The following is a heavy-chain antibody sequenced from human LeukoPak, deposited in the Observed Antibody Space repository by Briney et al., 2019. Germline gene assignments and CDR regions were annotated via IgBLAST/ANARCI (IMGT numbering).Heavy chain of an antibody. CDR2: ISSSGSNI. V-gene: IGHV3-48*03. CDR1: GFTFSSYA. J-gene: IGHJ3*02. D-gene: IGHD1-26*01. Sequence: GGSLSLSCAASGFTFSSYAMNWVRQAPGKGLEWVPYISSSGSNIYYADSVKGRFTISRDNAKNSLYLQMNSLRAEDTAVYYCARESRELLSHAFDIWGQGTMVTVSS. CDR3: ARESRELLSHAFDI.